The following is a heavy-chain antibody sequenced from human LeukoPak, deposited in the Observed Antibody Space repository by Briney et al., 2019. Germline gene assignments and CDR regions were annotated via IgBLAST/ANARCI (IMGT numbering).Heavy chain of an antibody. J-gene: IGHJ4*02. CDR1: GNSISSGDNY. D-gene: IGHD3/OR15-3a*01. CDR2: MYYSGST. V-gene: IGHV4-61*10. Sequence: SETLSLTCTVSGNSISSGDNYWSWIRQPAGKGLEWIGYMYYSGSTNYNPSLKSRVTISVDTSKNQISLRLTSVTATDTAMYYCARQTGSGLFTLPGGQGTLVTVSS. CDR3: ARQTGSGLFTLP.